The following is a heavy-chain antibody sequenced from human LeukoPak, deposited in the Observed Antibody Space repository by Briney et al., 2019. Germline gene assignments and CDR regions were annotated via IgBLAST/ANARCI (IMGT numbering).Heavy chain of an antibody. CDR2: INHSGST. J-gene: IGHJ4*02. Sequence: SETLSLTCAVYGGSFSGYYWSWIRQPPGKGLEWIGEINHSGSTNYNPSLKSRVTISVDTSKNQSSLKLSSVTAADTAVYYCARGRGVATIGVVDYWGQGTLVTVSS. CDR3: ARGRGVATIGVVDY. CDR1: GGSFSGYY. D-gene: IGHD5-12*01. V-gene: IGHV4-34*01.